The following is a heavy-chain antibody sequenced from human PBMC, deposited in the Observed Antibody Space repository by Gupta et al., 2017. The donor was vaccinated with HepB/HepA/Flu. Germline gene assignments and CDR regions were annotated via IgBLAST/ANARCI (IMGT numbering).Heavy chain of an antibody. Sequence: EVQLVESGGGLVKPGGSLRLSCAASGFTFSSYSMNWVRQAPGKGLEWVSSISSSSSYIYYADSVKGRFTISRDNAENSLYLQMNSLRAEDTAVYYCARGKYDFWSGYYTWYFDYWGQGTLVTVSS. CDR2: ISSSSSYI. CDR1: GFTFSSYS. D-gene: IGHD3-3*01. J-gene: IGHJ4*02. V-gene: IGHV3-21*01. CDR3: ARGKYDFWSGYYTWYFDY.